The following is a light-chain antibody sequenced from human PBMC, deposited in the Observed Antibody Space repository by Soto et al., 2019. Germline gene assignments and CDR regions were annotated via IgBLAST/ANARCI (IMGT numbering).Light chain of an antibody. CDR1: ISDVGAYNY. CDR3: SSYTSISTTYV. CDR2: EVS. Sequence: QSVLTQPSPVSGSPGPSITISCTGTISDVGAYNYVSWYQQHPGKAPKLMIYEVSNRPSGVSNRFSGSKSGNTASLTISGLQAEDEADYYCSSYTSISTTYVFGTGTKVTVL. J-gene: IGLJ1*01. V-gene: IGLV2-14*01.